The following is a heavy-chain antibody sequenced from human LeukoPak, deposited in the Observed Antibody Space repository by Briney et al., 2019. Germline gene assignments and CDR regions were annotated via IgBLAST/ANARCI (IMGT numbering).Heavy chain of an antibody. V-gene: IGHV3-23*01. CDR2: ISGSGGST. CDR1: GFTFSSIG. Sequence: GGSLRLSCAASGFTFSSIGMSWVRQAPGRRLEWVSAISGSGGSTYYTDSVKGRFTISRDNSKNTLYLQMNSLRAEDTAVYYCARVRWGGLYYFDYWGQGTLVTVSS. CDR3: ARVRWGGLYYFDY. J-gene: IGHJ4*02. D-gene: IGHD3-16*01.